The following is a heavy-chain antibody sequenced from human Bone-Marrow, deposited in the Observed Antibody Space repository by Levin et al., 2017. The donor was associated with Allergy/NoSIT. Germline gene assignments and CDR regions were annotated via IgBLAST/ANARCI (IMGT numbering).Heavy chain of an antibody. CDR1: GGSFSGYY. D-gene: IGHD3-9*01. V-gene: IGHV4-34*01. CDR3: ASRRKDILTGPPPYYYYYYGMDG. Sequence: SETLSLTCAVYGGSFSGYYWSWIRQPPGKGLEWIGEINHSGSTNYNPSLKSRVTISVDTSKNQFSLKLSSVTAADTAVYYCASRRKDILTGPPPYYYYYYGMDGWGQGTTVTVSS. CDR2: INHSGST. J-gene: IGHJ6*02.